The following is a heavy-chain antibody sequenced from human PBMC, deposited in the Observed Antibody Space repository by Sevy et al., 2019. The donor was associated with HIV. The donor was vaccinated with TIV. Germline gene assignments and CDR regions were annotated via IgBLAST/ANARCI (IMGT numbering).Heavy chain of an antibody. J-gene: IGHJ6*02. V-gene: IGHV3-13*01. Sequence: GGSLRLSCAASGFTFSSYDMHWVRQATGKGLEWVSAIGTAGDTYYPGSVKGRFTISRENAKNSLYLQMNSLRAGDTAVYYCARWVYCSSTSCKDYGMDVWGQRTTVTVSS. D-gene: IGHD2-2*01. CDR2: IGTAGDT. CDR1: GFTFSSYD. CDR3: ARWVYCSSTSCKDYGMDV.